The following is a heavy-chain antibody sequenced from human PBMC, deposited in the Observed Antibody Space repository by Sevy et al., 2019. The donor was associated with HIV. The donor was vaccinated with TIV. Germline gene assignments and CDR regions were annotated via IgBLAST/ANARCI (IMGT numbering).Heavy chain of an antibody. CDR1: GFTFDDYT. D-gene: IGHD5-12*01. Sequence: GGSLRLSCAASGFTFDDYTMHWVRQAPGKGLEWVSLISWDGGSTYYADSVKGRFTISRDNSKNSLYLQMNSLRTEDTALYYCAKDTVGYSGYDYYYGIDVWGQGTTVTVSS. V-gene: IGHV3-43*01. J-gene: IGHJ6*02. CDR3: AKDTVGYSGYDYYYGIDV. CDR2: ISWDGGST.